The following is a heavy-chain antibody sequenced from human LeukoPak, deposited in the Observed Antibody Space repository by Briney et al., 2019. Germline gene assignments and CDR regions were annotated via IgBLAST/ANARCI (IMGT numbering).Heavy chain of an antibody. CDR3: ASGTKQQLGADY. V-gene: IGHV4-30-2*01. Sequence: SQTLSLTCTVSGGSISSGGYYWSWIRQPPGKGLEWIGYIYHSGSTYYNPSLKSRVTISVDRSKNQFSLKLSSVTAADTAVYYCASGTKQQLGADYWGQGTLVTVSS. D-gene: IGHD6-6*01. CDR2: IYHSGST. J-gene: IGHJ4*02. CDR1: GGSISSGGYY.